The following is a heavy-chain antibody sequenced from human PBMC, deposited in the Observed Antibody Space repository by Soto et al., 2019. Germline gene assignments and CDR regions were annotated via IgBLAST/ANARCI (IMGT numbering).Heavy chain of an antibody. CDR2: IYYSGST. CDR1: GGSISSYY. Sequence: SETLSLTCTVSGGSISSYYWSWIRQPPGKGLEWIGYIYYSGSTNYNPSLKSRVTISVDTSKNQFSLKLSSVTAADTAVYYCARVLTGSYDQYPGIAVAGKAYFDYWGQGTLVTVSS. CDR3: ARVLTGSYDQYPGIAVAGKAYFDY. J-gene: IGHJ4*02. V-gene: IGHV4-59*01. D-gene: IGHD6-19*01.